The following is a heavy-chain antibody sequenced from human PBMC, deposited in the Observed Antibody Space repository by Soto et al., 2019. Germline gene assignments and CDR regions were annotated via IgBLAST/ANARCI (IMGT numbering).Heavy chain of an antibody. J-gene: IGHJ6*04. Sequence: GESLKIACKGSRYSFTSYWIDWVRQRPGKGLEWMGIIYPGDSDTRYSPPFQGQVTISADKSISPAYLQWSSLKASDTAMYYCARRGRYGPHYYYYGMDVWGKGTPVTVSS. V-gene: IGHV5-51*01. CDR2: IYPGDSDT. CDR1: RYSFTSYW. CDR3: ARRGRYGPHYYYYGMDV. D-gene: IGHD6-19*01.